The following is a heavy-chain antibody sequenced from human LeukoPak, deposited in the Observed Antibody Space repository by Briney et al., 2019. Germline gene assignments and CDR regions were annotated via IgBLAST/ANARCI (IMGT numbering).Heavy chain of an antibody. V-gene: IGHV4-4*02. J-gene: IGHJ4*02. CDR3: AREGGPYRPLDY. CDR2: VNLQGST. Sequence: SGTQSLTCGVSGGSITNTNHWTWVRQPPGKGLEWIGEVNLQGSTNYNPSLMGRVAISVDTSENHISLQLTSVTAADTAVYYCAREGGPYRPLDYSGQGTLVTVSS. CDR1: GGSITNTNH.